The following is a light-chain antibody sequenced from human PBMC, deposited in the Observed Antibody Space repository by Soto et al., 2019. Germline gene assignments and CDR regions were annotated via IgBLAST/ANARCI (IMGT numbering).Light chain of an antibody. V-gene: IGKV3-15*01. J-gene: IGKJ5*01. CDR3: QQYDKWTLII. Sequence: EVVVTQSPATLSVSPGDTAKLSCRASQSIGSKLGWYQQKPAQAPRLLIYGVSTRATGIPARFSGSGSGTEFTVTISSLQSEDLAVYYCQQYDKWTLIIFGQGRRLEIK. CDR2: GVS. CDR1: QSIGSK.